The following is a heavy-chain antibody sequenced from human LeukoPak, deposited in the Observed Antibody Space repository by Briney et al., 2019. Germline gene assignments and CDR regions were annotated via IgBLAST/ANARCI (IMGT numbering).Heavy chain of an antibody. CDR3: ARRPGGYYDSSGYYFHFDY. CDR2: IYYSGST. V-gene: IGHV4-30-4*08. J-gene: IGHJ4*02. D-gene: IGHD3-22*01. Sequence: SETLSLTCTVSGGSISSGDYYWSWIRQPPGKGLEWIGYIYYSGSTNYNPSLKSLVTISVDTSKNQFSLKLSSVTAADTAVYYCARRPGGYYDSSGYYFHFDYWGQGTLVTVSS. CDR1: GGSISSGDYY.